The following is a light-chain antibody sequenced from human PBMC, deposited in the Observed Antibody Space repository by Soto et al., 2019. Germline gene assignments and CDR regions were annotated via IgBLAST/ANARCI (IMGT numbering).Light chain of an antibody. CDR3: QQYGSSSWT. V-gene: IGKV3D-20*01. CDR2: DAS. Sequence: EIVLTQSPSTLSLPPGDRATLSCGASQSVTNNYLAWYQQKPGLAPRLLIYDASYRANGIPDRFSGSGSGTDFTLTISRLEPEDFVVYYCQQYGSSSWTFGQGTKVDIK. J-gene: IGKJ1*01. CDR1: QSVTNNY.